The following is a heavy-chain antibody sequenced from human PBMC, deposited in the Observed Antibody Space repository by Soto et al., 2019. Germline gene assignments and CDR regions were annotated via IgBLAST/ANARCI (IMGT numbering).Heavy chain of an antibody. D-gene: IGHD3-9*01. Sequence: GASVKVSCKASGYTFSNYGFSWVRQAPGQGLEWMGWISGYNGNTNYAERLQGRVTMTTDTSTSTAYMELRSLRYDDTAVYYCARMRNILTGYPGHFDYWGQGTLVTVSS. J-gene: IGHJ4*02. CDR2: ISGYNGNT. CDR1: GYTFSNYG. CDR3: ARMRNILTGYPGHFDY. V-gene: IGHV1-18*01.